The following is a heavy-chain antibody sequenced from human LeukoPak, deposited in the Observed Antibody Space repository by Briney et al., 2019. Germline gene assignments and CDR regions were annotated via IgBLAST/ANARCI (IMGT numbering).Heavy chain of an antibody. CDR1: GYTFTSYY. CDR2: INPSGGST. J-gene: IGHJ6*02. V-gene: IGHV1-46*01. CDR3: AREPSYYYGSGSPIYGMDV. D-gene: IGHD3-10*01. Sequence: GASVKVSCKASGYTFTSYYMHWVRQAPGQGLEWMGRINPSGGSTSYAQKFQGRVTMTRDTSTSTVYMELRSLRSDDTAVYYCAREPSYYYGSGSPIYGMDVWGQGTTVTVSS.